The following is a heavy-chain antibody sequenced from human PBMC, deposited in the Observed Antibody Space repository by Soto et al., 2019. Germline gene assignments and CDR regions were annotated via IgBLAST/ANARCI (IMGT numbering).Heavy chain of an antibody. Sequence: GGSLRLSCAASGFIFSSYNMNWVRQAPGEGLEWISSISSSGDYIFYADSVKGRFTISRDNAKNSLYLQLNSLRAEDTAVYYCARGAPYYYNSSGFDAFDIWGQGTMVTVSS. CDR2: ISSSGDYI. CDR3: ARGAPYYYNSSGFDAFDI. J-gene: IGHJ3*02. CDR1: GFIFSSYN. V-gene: IGHV3-21*01. D-gene: IGHD3-22*01.